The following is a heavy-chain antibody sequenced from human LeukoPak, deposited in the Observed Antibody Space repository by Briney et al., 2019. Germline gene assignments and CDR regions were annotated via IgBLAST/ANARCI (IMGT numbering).Heavy chain of an antibody. CDR3: ASARSEYSNLGY. D-gene: IGHD4-11*01. Sequence: SETLSLTCTVSGGSMSSYYLSWIRQPAGKGLELIGRIYISVSTNYNPSLKSHVTMSVDTSKHQFSLKLSYVTAADTAVYSCASARSEYSNLGYWGQGTLVTVSS. J-gene: IGHJ4*02. V-gene: IGHV4-4*07. CDR2: IYISVST. CDR1: GGSMSSYY.